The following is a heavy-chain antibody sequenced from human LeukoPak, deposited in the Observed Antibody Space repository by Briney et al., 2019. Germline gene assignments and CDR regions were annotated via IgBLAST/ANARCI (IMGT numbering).Heavy chain of an antibody. J-gene: IGHJ5*02. CDR3: ARDALHYYDSSGYYYHHNWFDP. Sequence: GGSLRLSCAASGFTFSSYAMHWVRRAPGKGLEWVAVISYDGSNKYYADSVKGRFTISRDNSKNTLYLQMNSLRAEDTAVYYCARDALHYYDSSGYYYHHNWFDPWGQGTLVTVSS. V-gene: IGHV3-30-3*01. CDR2: ISYDGSNK. D-gene: IGHD3-22*01. CDR1: GFTFSSYA.